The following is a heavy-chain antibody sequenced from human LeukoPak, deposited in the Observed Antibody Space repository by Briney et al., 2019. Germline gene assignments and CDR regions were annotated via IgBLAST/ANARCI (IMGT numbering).Heavy chain of an antibody. CDR1: GYSFTSYW. D-gene: IGHD2-2*02. J-gene: IGHJ4*02. V-gene: IGHV5-51*01. CDR3: ARHWVGGYCSSTSCYTGLDY. CDR2: IYPGDSDT. Sequence: GESLKISCKGSGYSFTSYWIGWVRQMPGKGLEWMGIIYPGDSDTRYSPSFQGQVTISADKSISAAYLQWSSLKASDTAMYYCARHWVGGYCSSTSCYTGLDYWGQGTLVTVSS.